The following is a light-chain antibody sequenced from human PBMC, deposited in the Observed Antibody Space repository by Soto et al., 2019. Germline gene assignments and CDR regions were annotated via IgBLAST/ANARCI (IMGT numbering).Light chain of an antibody. Sequence: QSALTQPPSVSGSPGQSVTISCTGTSSDVGAYTYVSWYQQHLGKAPKLMIYGVTERPSGVPDRFSGSKSGNTASLTVSGLQTEDEAYYYCSSYAGSNNYVFGTGTKVTVL. V-gene: IGLV2-8*01. CDR1: SSDVGAYTY. J-gene: IGLJ1*01. CDR2: GVT. CDR3: SSYAGSNNYV.